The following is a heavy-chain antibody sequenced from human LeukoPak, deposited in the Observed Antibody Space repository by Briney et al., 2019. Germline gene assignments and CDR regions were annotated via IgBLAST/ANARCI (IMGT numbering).Heavy chain of an antibody. V-gene: IGHV3-74*01. CDR2: INSDGSST. J-gene: IGHJ3*02. CDR1: GFTFSSYW. CDR3: ARDRSQGWDSSGYYPDALII. Sequence: GGSLRLSCAASGFTFSSYWMHWVRQAPGKGLVWVSRINSDGSSTSYADSVKGRFTISRDNAKNSLYLQMNSLRAEDTAVYYCARDRSQGWDSSGYYPDALIIWGQGTLVSVSS. D-gene: IGHD3-22*01.